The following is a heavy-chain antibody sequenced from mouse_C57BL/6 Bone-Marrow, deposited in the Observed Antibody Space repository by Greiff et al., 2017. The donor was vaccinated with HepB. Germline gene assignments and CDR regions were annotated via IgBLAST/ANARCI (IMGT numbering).Heavy chain of an antibody. CDR1: GFTFSDYG. Sequence: EVKVVESGGGLVKPGGSLKLSCAASGFTFSDYGMHWVRQATEKGLEWVAYISSGSSTIYYEDTVKGRFTISRDNANNTLFLQMPSLRSEDTAMYYCARDITQYYFDYWGQGTTLTVSS. D-gene: IGHD1-2*01. V-gene: IGHV5-17*01. CDR2: ISSGSSTI. CDR3: ARDITQYYFDY. J-gene: IGHJ2*01.